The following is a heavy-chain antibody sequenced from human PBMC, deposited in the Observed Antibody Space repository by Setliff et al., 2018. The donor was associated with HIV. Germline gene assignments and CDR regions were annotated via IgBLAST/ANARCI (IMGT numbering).Heavy chain of an antibody. J-gene: IGHJ4*02. D-gene: IGHD4-17*01. CDR3: TRYKLTSVMSNFEY. Sequence: GGSLRLSCTVSGFTFSDHYMDWVRQAPGKGLQWVAFTRSKAYGGTTEYAASVKGRFTISRDDSKNIAYLQMGSLKTEDTAVYFCTRYKLTSVMSNFEYWGLGTLVTVSS. V-gene: IGHV3-49*04. CDR1: GFTFSDHY. CDR2: TRSKAYGGTT.